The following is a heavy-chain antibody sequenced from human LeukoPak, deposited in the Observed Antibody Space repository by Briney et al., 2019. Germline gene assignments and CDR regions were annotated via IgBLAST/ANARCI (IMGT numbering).Heavy chain of an antibody. CDR3: ARPLVVGATAFDY. V-gene: IGHV1-8*01. J-gene: IGHJ4*02. CDR1: GYTFTSYD. CDR2: MNPNSVNT. Sequence: ASVKVSCKASGYTFTSYDINWVRQATGQGLEWMGWMNPNSVNTGYAQKFQGRGTMTRNTSISTAYMELSSLRSEDTAVYYCARPLVVGATAFDYWGQGTLVTVSS. D-gene: IGHD1-26*01.